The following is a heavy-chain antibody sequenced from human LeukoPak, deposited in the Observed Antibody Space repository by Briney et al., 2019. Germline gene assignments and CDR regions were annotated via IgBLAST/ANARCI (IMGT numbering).Heavy chain of an antibody. CDR1: GFTFSSYG. V-gene: IGHV3-30*02. D-gene: IGHD3-10*01. Sequence: PGGSLRLSCAASGFTFSSYGMHWVRQAPGKGLEWVAFIRYDESKTYYADSVKGRFTISRDNSKNTLYLQMNSLRAEDTAVYYCAKDRGLWFGSREPFNYWGQGTLVTVSS. CDR2: IRYDESKT. J-gene: IGHJ4*02. CDR3: AKDRGLWFGSREPFNY.